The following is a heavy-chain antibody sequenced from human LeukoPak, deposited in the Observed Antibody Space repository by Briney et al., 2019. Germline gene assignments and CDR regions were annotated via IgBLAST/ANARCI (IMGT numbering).Heavy chain of an antibody. J-gene: IGHJ3*02. D-gene: IGHD4-23*01. CDR2: IREDGTEK. V-gene: IGHV3-7*03. Sequence: GGSLRLSCTASGFTFSGAWMTWVRQAPGKGLEWVANIREDGTEKNYVDSVKGRFTISRDNDKNSLYLQMNSLRAEDTAVYYCARDGGDGFDIWGQGTMVTVSS. CDR1: GFTFSGAW. CDR3: ARDGGDGFDI.